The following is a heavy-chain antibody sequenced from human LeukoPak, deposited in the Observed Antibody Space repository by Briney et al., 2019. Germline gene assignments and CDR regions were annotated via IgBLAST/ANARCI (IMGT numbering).Heavy chain of an antibody. V-gene: IGHV3-23*01. CDR2: ISGDGT. D-gene: IGHD6-19*01. CDR1: GFTFSSYA. Sequence: GGSLRLSCAASGFTFSSYAMSWVRQAPGKGLEWVSPISGDGTYYADSVKGRFTISRDNSKSTLYLQMNGLRAADTALYYCAKRDTTTVAGTPRRYYFDYWGQETQVTVSS. J-gene: IGHJ4*02. CDR3: AKRDTTTVAGTPRRYYFDY.